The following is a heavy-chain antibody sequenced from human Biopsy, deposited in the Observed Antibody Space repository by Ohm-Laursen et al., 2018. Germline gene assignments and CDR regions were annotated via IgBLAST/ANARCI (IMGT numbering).Heavy chain of an antibody. CDR3: GNEVHGRDY. CDR1: GKTFSDYQ. D-gene: IGHD2-8*01. CDR2: INHAGTT. Sequence: SQTLSLTCPVFGKTFSDYQWSWIRQPPGKGLEWIGQINHAGTTNSNPSVKRRVSISADASKYEFSLRMSSVTAADTAVYLCGNEVHGRDYWGLGAQVTVSS. J-gene: IGHJ4*01. V-gene: IGHV4-34*08.